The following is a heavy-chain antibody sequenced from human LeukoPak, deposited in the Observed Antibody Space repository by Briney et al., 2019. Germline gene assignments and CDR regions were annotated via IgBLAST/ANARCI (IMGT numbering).Heavy chain of an antibody. Sequence: GGSLRLSCVGSGFTFSNYLMNWVRQAPGKGLEWVSGISWNSGSIGYADSVKGRFTISRDNSKNTLYLQMNSLRAEDTAVYYCAKDQRISGSSFDYWGQGTLVTVSS. CDR1: GFTFSNYL. V-gene: IGHV3-9*01. CDR3: AKDQRISGSSFDY. CDR2: ISWNSGSI. D-gene: IGHD1-26*01. J-gene: IGHJ4*02.